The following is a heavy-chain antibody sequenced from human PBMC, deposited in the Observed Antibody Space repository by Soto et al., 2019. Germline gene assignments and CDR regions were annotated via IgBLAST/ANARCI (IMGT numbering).Heavy chain of an antibody. CDR3: ARVVYFWSGYYDPYYYYYGMDV. CDR2: ISSSSSYI. CDR1: GFTFSSYS. Sequence: GGSLRLSCAASGFTFSSYSMNWVRQAPGKGLEWVSSISSSSSYIYYADSVKGRFTISRDNAKNSLYLQMNSLRAEDTAVYYCARVVYFWSGYYDPYYYYYGMDVWGQGTTVTVSS. J-gene: IGHJ6*02. D-gene: IGHD3-3*01. V-gene: IGHV3-21*01.